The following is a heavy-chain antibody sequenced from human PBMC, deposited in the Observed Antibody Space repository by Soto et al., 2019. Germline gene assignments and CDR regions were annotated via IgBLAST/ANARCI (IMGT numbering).Heavy chain of an antibody. CDR1: GFTFSSYG. CDR3: AKMGPGIYFLAY. CDR2: ISYDGSNK. V-gene: IGHV3-30*18. Sequence: SLRLSCAASGFTFSSYGMHWVRQAPGKGLEWVAVISYDGSNKYYADSVKGRFTISRDNSKNTLYLQMNSLRAEDTAVYYCAKMGPGIYFLAYWGQGTLVTVSS. J-gene: IGHJ4*02. D-gene: IGHD1-26*01.